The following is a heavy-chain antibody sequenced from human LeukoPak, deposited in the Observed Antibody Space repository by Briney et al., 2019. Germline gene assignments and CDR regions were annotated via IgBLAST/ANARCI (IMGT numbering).Heavy chain of an antibody. CDR3: ARGPHLRLAVAGRGHTSNWFDP. J-gene: IGHJ5*02. Sequence: GGSLRLSCAASGFTFSSHGMSWVRQAPGKGLEWVSSITESGTGTYYTDSVKGRFTISRDNSWNTLYLQMHSLRAEDTAVYYCARGPHLRLAVAGRGHTSNWFDPWGQGTLVTVSS. CDR1: GFTFSSHG. V-gene: IGHV3-23*01. D-gene: IGHD6-19*01. CDR2: ITESGTGT.